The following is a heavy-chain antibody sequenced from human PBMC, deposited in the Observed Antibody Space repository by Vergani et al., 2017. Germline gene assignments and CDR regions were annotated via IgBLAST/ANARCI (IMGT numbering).Heavy chain of an antibody. J-gene: IGHJ6*02. Sequence: QVQLQESGPGLVKPSQTLSLTCAVSGYSISSSNWWGWIRQPPGKGLEWIGSIYYSGSTYYNPSLKSRVTISVDTSKNQFSLKLSSVTAADTAVYYCARDRALLWFGELGLGMDVWGQGTTVTVSS. V-gene: IGHV4-28*02. CDR1: GYSISSSNW. D-gene: IGHD3-10*01. CDR2: IYYSGST. CDR3: ARDRALLWFGELGLGMDV.